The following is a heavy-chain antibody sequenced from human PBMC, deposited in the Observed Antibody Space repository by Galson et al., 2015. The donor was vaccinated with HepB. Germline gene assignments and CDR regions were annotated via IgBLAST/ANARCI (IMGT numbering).Heavy chain of an antibody. J-gene: IGHJ3*02. CDR1: GGSISSGGYY. Sequence: TLSLTCTVSGGSISSGGYYWSWSGQHPGKGLEWIGYIYYRGSTYYNPSIKSRVTISVDTSKNQFSLKLSSVTTEDTAVYYCASSIMPSIGSSAFDIWGQGTMVTVSS. D-gene: IGHD2-2*01. V-gene: IGHV4-31*03. CDR3: ASSIMPSIGSSAFDI. CDR2: IYYRGST.